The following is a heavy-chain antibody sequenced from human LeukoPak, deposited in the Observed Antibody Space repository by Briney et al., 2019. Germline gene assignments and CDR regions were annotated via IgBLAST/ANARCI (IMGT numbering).Heavy chain of an antibody. CDR1: GFTFSSYS. Sequence: AGGSLRLSCAASGFTFSSYSMNWVRQAPGKGLQWVSYISGSGNTIYYTDSVKGRFTISRDNAKNSLYLQMNSLRAEDTAVYYCARDMRDLYCSSSSCYPGFDPWGQGTLVTVSS. CDR3: ARDMRDLYCSSSSCYPGFDP. CDR2: ISGSGNTI. J-gene: IGHJ5*02. D-gene: IGHD2-2*01. V-gene: IGHV3-48*01.